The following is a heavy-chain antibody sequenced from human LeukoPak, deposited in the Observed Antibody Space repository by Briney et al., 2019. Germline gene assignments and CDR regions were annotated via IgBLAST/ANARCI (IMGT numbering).Heavy chain of an antibody. Sequence: GGSLRLSCAASGFTFSIYGMHWVRQAPGKGLEWVAVISYDGSNKYYADSVKGRFTISRDNSKNTLYLQMNSLRAEDTAVYYCARGGQGYDLNWFDPWGQGTLVTVSS. CDR3: ARGGQGYDLNWFDP. V-gene: IGHV3-30*03. D-gene: IGHD3-3*01. CDR1: GFTFSIYG. CDR2: ISYDGSNK. J-gene: IGHJ5*02.